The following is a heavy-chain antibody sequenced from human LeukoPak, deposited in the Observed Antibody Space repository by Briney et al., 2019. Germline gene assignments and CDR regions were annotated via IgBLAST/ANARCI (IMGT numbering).Heavy chain of an antibody. V-gene: IGHV3-23*01. J-gene: IGHJ3*02. Sequence: PGGSLRLSCAASGFTFSDYYMSWVRQAPGKGLEWVSVLGGSETSTSYADSVKGRFTISRDNSKNTLYLQMNSLRAEDTAVYYCAKDWGGSYHGNAFDIWGQGTMVTVSS. CDR3: AKDWGGSYHGNAFDI. D-gene: IGHD1-26*01. CDR1: GFTFSDYY. CDR2: LGGSETST.